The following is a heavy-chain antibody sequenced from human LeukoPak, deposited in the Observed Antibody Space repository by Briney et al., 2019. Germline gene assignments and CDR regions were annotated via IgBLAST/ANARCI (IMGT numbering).Heavy chain of an antibody. Sequence: SETLSLTSDVSGGSLNDRYLSSIRQPPGNGLEWIGHIHPSGSTHKTASLDSRVTFSLDMSKNQFSLRLTSLRAADTAMYYCAWGPDLATVGHWGQGILVIVSS. V-gene: IGHV4-4*08. CDR3: AWGPDLATVGH. J-gene: IGHJ4*02. D-gene: IGHD3-16*01. CDR2: IHPSGST. CDR1: GGSLNDRY.